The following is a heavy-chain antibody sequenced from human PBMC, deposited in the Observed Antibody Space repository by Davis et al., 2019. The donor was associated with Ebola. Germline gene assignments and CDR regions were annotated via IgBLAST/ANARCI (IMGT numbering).Heavy chain of an antibody. J-gene: IGHJ4*02. D-gene: IGHD6-19*01. V-gene: IGHV2-5*02. Sequence: SGPTLVKPTQTLTLTCTFSGFSLSTRGVGVGWIRQPPGKALEWLALIYWDDDKRYSPSLKSRLTITKDTSKNQVVLTMTNMDPVDTATYYCARIAVAGEAFDYWGQGTLVTVSS. CDR1: GFSLSTRGVG. CDR3: ARIAVAGEAFDY. CDR2: IYWDDDK.